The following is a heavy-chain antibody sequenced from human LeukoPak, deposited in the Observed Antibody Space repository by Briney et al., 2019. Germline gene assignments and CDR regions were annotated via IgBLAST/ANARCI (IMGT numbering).Heavy chain of an antibody. J-gene: IGHJ4*02. CDR1: GFTFSDYY. D-gene: IGHD3-22*01. CDR3: ARGNDSSGYYYFFDY. CDR2: ISTNGGST. V-gene: IGHV3-64*01. Sequence: GGSLRLSCAASGFTFSDYYMSWIRQAPGKGLEYVSAISTNGGSTYYASSVKGRFTISRDNSENTLYLQMVNLRPEDMAVYYCARGNDSSGYYYFFDYWGQGTLVTVSS.